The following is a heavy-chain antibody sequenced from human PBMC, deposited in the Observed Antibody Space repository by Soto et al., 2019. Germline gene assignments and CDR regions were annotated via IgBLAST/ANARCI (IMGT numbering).Heavy chain of an antibody. CDR2: INHSGST. J-gene: IGHJ6*02. CDR1: GGSFSGYY. CDR3: ARGRARITIFGVVTEYGMDV. D-gene: IGHD3-3*01. V-gene: IGHV4-34*01. Sequence: SETLSLTCAVYGGSFSGYYWSWIRQPPGKGLEWIGEINHSGSTNYNPSLKSRVTISVDTSKNQFSRKLSSVTAADTAVYYCARGRARITIFGVVTEYGMDVWGQGTTVTVSS.